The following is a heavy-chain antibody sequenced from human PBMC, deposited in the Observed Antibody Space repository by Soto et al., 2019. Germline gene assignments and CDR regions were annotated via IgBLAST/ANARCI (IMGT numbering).Heavy chain of an antibody. CDR1: GGSFSGYY. Sequence: SETLSLTCAVYGGSFSGYYWSWIRQPPGKGLEWIGEINHSGSTNYNPSLKSRVTISVDTSKNQFSLKLSSVTAADTAVYYCARPRRGSGSSHPRFDYWGQGTLVTVSS. CDR3: ARPRRGSGSSHPRFDY. V-gene: IGHV4-34*01. J-gene: IGHJ4*02. CDR2: INHSGST. D-gene: IGHD3-10*01.